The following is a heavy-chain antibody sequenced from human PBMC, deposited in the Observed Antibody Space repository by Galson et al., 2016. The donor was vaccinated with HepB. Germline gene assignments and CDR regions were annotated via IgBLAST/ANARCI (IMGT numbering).Heavy chain of an antibody. CDR1: GGSITSGNW. CDR2: IHHSGNT. Sequence: ETLSLTCAVSGGSITSGNWWSWVRQPPGKGLEWIGEIHHSGNTNYNSSLKSRVTISLDKSKRQFSLRLTSVTAADPAVYYCATSGGPTWGSFDNWGQGTLVTVSS. D-gene: IGHD1-26*01. CDR3: ATSGGPTWGSFDN. V-gene: IGHV4-4*02. J-gene: IGHJ4*02.